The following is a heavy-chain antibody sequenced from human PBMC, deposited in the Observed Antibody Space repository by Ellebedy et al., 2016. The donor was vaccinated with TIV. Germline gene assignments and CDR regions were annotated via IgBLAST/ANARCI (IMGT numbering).Heavy chain of an antibody. Sequence: GESLKISCAASGFTFSSYGMHWVRQAPGKGLEWVAVISYDGSNKYYADSVKGRFTISRDNSKNTLYLQMNSLRAEDTAVYYCAKDFGNSSGWDFDYWGQGTLVTVSS. V-gene: IGHV3-30*18. CDR2: ISYDGSNK. CDR3: AKDFGNSSGWDFDY. CDR1: GFTFSSYG. J-gene: IGHJ4*02. D-gene: IGHD6-19*01.